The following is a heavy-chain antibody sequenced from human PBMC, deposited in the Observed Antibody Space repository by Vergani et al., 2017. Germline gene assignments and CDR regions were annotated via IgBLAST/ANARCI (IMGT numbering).Heavy chain of an antibody. CDR1: GYTFTGYY. J-gene: IGHJ2*01. D-gene: IGHD2-21*01. V-gene: IGHV1-2*02. CDR2: INPNSGGT. Sequence: QVQLVQSGAEVKKPGASVKVSCKASGYTFTGYYMHWVRQAPGQGLEWMGWINPNSGGTNYAQKFQGRVTMTRDTSISTAYMELSRLRSDDTAVYYCARDLWWERPYWYFELWGRGTLVTVSS. CDR3: ARDLWWERPYWYFEL.